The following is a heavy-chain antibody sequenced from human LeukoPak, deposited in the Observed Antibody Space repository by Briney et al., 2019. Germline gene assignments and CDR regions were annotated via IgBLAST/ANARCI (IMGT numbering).Heavy chain of an antibody. CDR1: GGSISSYY. Sequence: PSETLSLTCTVSGGSISSYYWSWIRQPAGKGLEWIGRIYTSGSTNYNPSLKSRVTMSVDTSKNQFSLKLSSLTAADTAGYYCARDRPEGRWFDPWGQGTLVTVSS. J-gene: IGHJ5*02. CDR3: ARDRPEGRWFDP. V-gene: IGHV4-4*07. CDR2: IYTSGST.